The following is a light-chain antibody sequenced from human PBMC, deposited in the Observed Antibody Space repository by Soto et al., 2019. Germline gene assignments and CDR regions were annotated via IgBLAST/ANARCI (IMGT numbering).Light chain of an antibody. CDR3: SSKRSTTSLL. CDR1: SIDVGAYNY. Sequence: QSALTQFASVSGSPGQSITISCTGTSIDVGAYNYVSWYQQHPDKAPKLLIYEVGNRPSGVSFRFSGSKSGNTASLTISGLQSEDEADYYCSSKRSTTSLLFGTGTKVTVL. CDR2: EVG. J-gene: IGLJ1*01. V-gene: IGLV2-14*01.